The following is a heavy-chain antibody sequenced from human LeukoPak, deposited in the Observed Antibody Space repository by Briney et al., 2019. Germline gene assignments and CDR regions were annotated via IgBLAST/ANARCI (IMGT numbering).Heavy chain of an antibody. D-gene: IGHD5-24*01. J-gene: IGHJ4*02. CDR2: ISGSGIST. Sequence: GGSPRLSCAASGFTFSSHAMNWVRQAPGKGLEWVSIISGSGISTYYADSVKGRFTISRDNSKNTLYLQMNSLRAEDTAVYYCAKDQNGYNKPADYWGQGTLVTVSS. CDR3: AKDQNGYNKPADY. V-gene: IGHV3-23*01. CDR1: GFTFSSHA.